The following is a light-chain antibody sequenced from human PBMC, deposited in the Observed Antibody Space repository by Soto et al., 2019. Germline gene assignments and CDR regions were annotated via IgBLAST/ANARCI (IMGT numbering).Light chain of an antibody. CDR3: QQYNNWFLIT. Sequence: EIVMTQSPATLSVSPGERATLSCRASQSVRGNLAWYQQKPGQAPRLLIYGASTRANGIPARFSGSGSGTEFTLTMSSLQSEDFAVYYCQQYNNWFLITFGQGTRLEIK. V-gene: IGKV3-15*01. CDR1: QSVRGN. J-gene: IGKJ5*01. CDR2: GAS.